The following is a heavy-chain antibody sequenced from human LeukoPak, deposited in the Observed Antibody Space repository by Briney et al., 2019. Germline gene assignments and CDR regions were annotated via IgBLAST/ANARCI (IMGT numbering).Heavy chain of an antibody. CDR3: ARERVTVAGKEGFDP. CDR1: GYTFTGYY. V-gene: IGHV1-3*01. D-gene: IGHD6-19*01. Sequence: ASVKVSCKASGYTFTGYYMHWVRQAPGQRLEWMGWINAGNGNTKYSQKFQGRVTITRDTSASTAYMELSSLRSEDTAVYYCARERVTVAGKEGFDPWGQGTLVTVSS. CDR2: INAGNGNT. J-gene: IGHJ5*02.